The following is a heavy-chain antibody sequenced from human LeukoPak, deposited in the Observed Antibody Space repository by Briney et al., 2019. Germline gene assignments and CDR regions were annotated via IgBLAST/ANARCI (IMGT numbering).Heavy chain of an antibody. J-gene: IGHJ4*02. Sequence: SETLSLTCAVSGGSITNTNWWSWVRHPPGQGLERIGEVSLAGQTNYNPSLNGRVTMSLDESSNQLSLKLTSVTAADTAIYYCSRESGAFCPFGYWGQGTLVIVPS. D-gene: IGHD1-26*01. CDR3: SRESGAFCPFGY. CDR1: GGSITNTNW. CDR2: VSLAGQT. V-gene: IGHV4-4*02.